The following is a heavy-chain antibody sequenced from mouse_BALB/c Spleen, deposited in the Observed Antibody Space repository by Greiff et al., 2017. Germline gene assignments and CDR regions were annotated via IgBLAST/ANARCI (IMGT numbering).Heavy chain of an antibody. CDR1: GYAFTNYL. Sequence: LVESGAELVRPGTSVKVSCKASGYAFTNYLIEWVKQRPGQGLEWIGVINPGSGGTNYNEKFKGKATLTADKSSSTAYMQLSSLTSDDSAVYFCARSTMITTKFDYWGQGTTLTVSS. V-gene: IGHV1-54*01. D-gene: IGHD2-4*01. CDR3: ARSTMITTKFDY. CDR2: INPGSGGT. J-gene: IGHJ2*01.